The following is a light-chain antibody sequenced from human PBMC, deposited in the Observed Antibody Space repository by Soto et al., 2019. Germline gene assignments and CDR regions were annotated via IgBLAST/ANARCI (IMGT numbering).Light chain of an antibody. CDR1: SSDIGGYKY. CDR3: GSYTGGGTYV. V-gene: IGLV2-14*01. Sequence: QSVLTQPASVSGSPGQSITISCTGTSSDIGGYKYVSWYQQHPGKAPKLMIYDVSNRPSGVSNRFSGSKSGNTATLTISGLQGEYEAEYYCGSYTGGGTYVFGTGTKVTVL. CDR2: DVS. J-gene: IGLJ1*01.